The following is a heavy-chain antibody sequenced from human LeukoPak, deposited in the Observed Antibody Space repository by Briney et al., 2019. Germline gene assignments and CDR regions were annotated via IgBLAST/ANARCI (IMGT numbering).Heavy chain of an antibody. J-gene: IGHJ6*03. CDR1: GFTFSDYY. Sequence: GGSLRLSCAASGFTFSDYYMSWIRQAPGKGLEWVPYISSSGSTIYYADSVKGRFTISRDNAKNSLYLQMNSLRAEDTAVYYCAAPVVRGVIAYYYYMDVWGKGTTVTVSS. D-gene: IGHD3-10*01. CDR2: ISSSGSTI. V-gene: IGHV3-11*04. CDR3: AAPVVRGVIAYYYYMDV.